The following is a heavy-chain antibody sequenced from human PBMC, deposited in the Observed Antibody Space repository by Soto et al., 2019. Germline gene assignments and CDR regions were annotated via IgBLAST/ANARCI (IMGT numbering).Heavy chain of an antibody. CDR3: ARVSRVAVAGWFDP. D-gene: IGHD6-19*01. V-gene: IGHV1-18*01. J-gene: IGHJ5*02. Sequence: ASLKVSCKASGYTFTSYGISWVRQAPGQGLEWMGWISAYNGNTNYAQKLQGRVTMTTDTSTSTAYMELRSLRSDDTAVYYCARVSRVAVAGWFDPWGQGTLVTVS. CDR1: GYTFTSYG. CDR2: ISAYNGNT.